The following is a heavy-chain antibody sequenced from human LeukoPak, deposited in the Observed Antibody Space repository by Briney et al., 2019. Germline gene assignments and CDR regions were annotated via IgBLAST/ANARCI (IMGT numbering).Heavy chain of an antibody. CDR3: ASSKDSSGLSVGAFDI. J-gene: IGHJ3*02. V-gene: IGHV1-69*01. CDR2: IIPIFGTA. D-gene: IGHD6-19*01. CDR1: GGTFSSYA. Sequence: SVKVSCKASGGTFSSYAISWVRQAPGQGLEWMGGIIPIFGTANYAQKFQGRVTITADESTSTAYMELSSLRSEDTAVYYCASSKDSSGLSVGAFDIWGRGTMVTVSS.